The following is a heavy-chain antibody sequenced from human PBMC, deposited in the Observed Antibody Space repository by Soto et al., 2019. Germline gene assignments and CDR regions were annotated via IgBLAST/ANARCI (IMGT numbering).Heavy chain of an antibody. CDR2: IKQDGSEK. CDR1: GFTFSSYW. Sequence: EVQLVESGGGLVQPGGSLRLSCAASGFTFSSYWMSWVRQAPGKGLEWVANIKQDGSEKYYVDSVKGRFTISRDNAKNPLYLKMNSLRAEDTAVYYCARREYSGSKGFPFAYWGKGPWSPSPQ. J-gene: IGHJ4*03. CDR3: ARREYSGSKGFPFAY. D-gene: IGHD5-12*01. V-gene: IGHV3-7*01.